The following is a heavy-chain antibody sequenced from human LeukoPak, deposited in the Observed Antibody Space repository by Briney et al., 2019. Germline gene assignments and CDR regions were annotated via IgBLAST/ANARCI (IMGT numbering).Heavy chain of an antibody. J-gene: IGHJ3*02. V-gene: IGHV4-59*08. D-gene: IGHD5-18*01. Sequence: SQTRSLTCPVSAGSISSYYWGCIRHPPGEVTGWNGSTYYMGSTKYNPYLKSRVIIAVDKSKNQFALKLSSVTAADTAVYYCARIWGGYSYAYGFDAFDIWGQGTMVTVSS. CDR3: ARIWGGYSYAYGFDAFDI. CDR2: TYYMGST. CDR1: AGSISSYY.